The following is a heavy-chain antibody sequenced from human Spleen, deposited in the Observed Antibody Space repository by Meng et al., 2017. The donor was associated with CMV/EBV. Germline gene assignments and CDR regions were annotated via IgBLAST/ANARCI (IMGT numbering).Heavy chain of an antibody. J-gene: IGHJ6*02. Sequence: SCAASGFTFSGFDMHWVRQAPGKGLEWVSTIHSAGDTYYSDSVKGRFTISRENAKNSLYLQMNSLRPGDTAVYYCTRGDYYYSGMDVWGQGTTVTVSS. V-gene: IGHV3-13*01. CDR2: IHSAGDT. CDR3: TRGDYYYSGMDV. CDR1: GFTFSGFD.